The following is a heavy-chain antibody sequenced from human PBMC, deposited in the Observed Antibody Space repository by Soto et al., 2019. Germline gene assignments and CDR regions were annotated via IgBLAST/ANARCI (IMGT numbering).Heavy chain of an antibody. CDR1: GYTFSNYG. CDR2: INAGNGNT. Sequence: QVQLVQSGAEVKKPGASVKVSCKASGYTFSNYGIHWVRQAPGQRLEWMGWINAGNGNTQYSQKFQGRVTISRDTSSTTAYMELSSLRSEDTAVYYCARDRSSGVLDWYDPWGQGTLVTVSS. V-gene: IGHV1-3*01. CDR3: ARDRSSGVLDWYDP. J-gene: IGHJ5*02. D-gene: IGHD3-22*01.